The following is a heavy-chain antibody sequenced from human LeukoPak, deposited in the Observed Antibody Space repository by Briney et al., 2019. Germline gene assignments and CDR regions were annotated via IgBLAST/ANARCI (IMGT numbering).Heavy chain of an antibody. CDR2: ISGSGGSA. CDR3: AKDRLPGYSSSWYEG. CDR1: GFTFSSYA. D-gene: IGHD6-13*01. V-gene: IGHV3-23*01. J-gene: IGHJ4*02. Sequence: GGSLRLSCAASGFTFSSYAMSWVRQAPGKGLEWASAISGSGGSAYYADSVKGRFTISRDNSKNTLYLQMNSLRAEDTAVYYCAKDRLPGYSSSWYEGWGQGTLVTVSS.